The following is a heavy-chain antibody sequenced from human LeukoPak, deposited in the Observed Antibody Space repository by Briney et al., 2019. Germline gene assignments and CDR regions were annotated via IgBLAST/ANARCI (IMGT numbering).Heavy chain of an antibody. D-gene: IGHD4-17*01. Sequence: GGSLRLSCVASGFTFSTYEMSWVRQAPGKGLEWVSYITSIARTTYYADSVKGRFTISRDNAKNSLYLQMNSLRAEDTAVYYCAGDYGDYGGYYYMDVWGKGTTVTVSS. V-gene: IGHV3-48*03. CDR1: GFTFSTYE. CDR3: AGDYGDYGGYYYMDV. J-gene: IGHJ6*03. CDR2: ITSIARTT.